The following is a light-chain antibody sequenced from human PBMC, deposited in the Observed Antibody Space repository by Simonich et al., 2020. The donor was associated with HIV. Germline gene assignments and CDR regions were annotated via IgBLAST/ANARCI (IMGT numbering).Light chain of an antibody. CDR2: EDN. V-gene: IGLV6-57*01. CDR1: GGGLASNY. Sequence: NFMLTQPHSVSESPGKTVTISCTTSGGGLASNYVQWDQQRPGSSPTTVIYEDNQRPSGVPDRFSGAIDSSSNSASLTISGLKTEDEADYYCQSYDSSNHGVFGGGTKLTVL. CDR3: QSYDSSNHGV. J-gene: IGLJ3*02.